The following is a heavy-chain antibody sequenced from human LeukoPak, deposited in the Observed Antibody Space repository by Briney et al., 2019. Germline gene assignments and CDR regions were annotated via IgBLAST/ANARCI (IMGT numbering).Heavy chain of an antibody. V-gene: IGHV1-8*01. CDR2: MNPNSGDT. CDR1: GYTFTSYD. D-gene: IGHD5-18*01. Sequence: ASVKVSCKASGYTFTSYDINWVRQATGQGLEWMGWMNPNSGDTGYAQKFQGRVTMTRNTSISAAYMELSSLRSEDTAVYYCARGLGYSYGIAYFDYWGQGTLVTVSS. J-gene: IGHJ4*02. CDR3: ARGLGYSYGIAYFDY.